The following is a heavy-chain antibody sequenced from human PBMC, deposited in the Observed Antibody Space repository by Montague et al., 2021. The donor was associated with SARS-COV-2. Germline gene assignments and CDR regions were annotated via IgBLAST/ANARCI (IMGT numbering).Heavy chain of an antibody. J-gene: IGHJ4*02. D-gene: IGHD5-12*01. CDR1: GGSIGSSSYY. CDR3: ARRGYSGYAYERRFDY. V-gene: IGHV4-39*01. CDR2: IYYSGST. Sequence: SETLSLTCTVSGGSIGSSSYYWGWIRQPPGKGLEWIGSIYYSGSTYYNPSLKSRVTISVDTSKNQFSLKLSSVTAADTAVYYCARRGYSGYAYERRFDYWGQGTLVTVSS.